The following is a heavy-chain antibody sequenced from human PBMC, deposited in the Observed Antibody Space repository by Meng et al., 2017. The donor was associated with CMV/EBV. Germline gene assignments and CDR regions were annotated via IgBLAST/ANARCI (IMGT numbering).Heavy chain of an antibody. CDR2: IHHSGTP. Sequence: GSLRLSCVVSSGSFSSSKWWSWVRQPPGKGLEWIGAIHHSGTPNYNASLKSRVTMSVDKCKNHFSLSLTSVTAADTAVYFCARADSSYFDVSAYYPDAFDIWGQGTVVTVSS. CDR1: SGSFSSSKW. J-gene: IGHJ3*02. D-gene: IGHD3-22*01. CDR3: ARADSSYFDVSAYYPDAFDI. V-gene: IGHV4/OR15-8*03.